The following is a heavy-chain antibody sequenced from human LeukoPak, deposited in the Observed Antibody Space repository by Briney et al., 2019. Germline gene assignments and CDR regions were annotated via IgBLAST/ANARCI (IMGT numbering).Heavy chain of an antibody. D-gene: IGHD2-8*01. J-gene: IGHJ6*02. Sequence: GGSLRLSCAASGFIFSNYGMNWVRQAPGKGLEWVAAISASGSATSYADSVRGRFTISRDNSKSTTYLQMNSLRAEDTAVFYCAKAQDIVLMVYASNPYYYYGMDVWGQGTTVTVSS. CDR1: GFIFSNYG. CDR2: ISASGSAT. V-gene: IGHV3-23*01. CDR3: AKAQDIVLMVYASNPYYYYGMDV.